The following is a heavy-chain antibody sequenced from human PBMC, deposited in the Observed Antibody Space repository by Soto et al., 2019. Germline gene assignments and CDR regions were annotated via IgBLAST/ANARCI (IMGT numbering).Heavy chain of an antibody. CDR1: GFTFNNYW. CDR3: TRRNRLSYTSDY. J-gene: IGHJ4*02. CDR2: INTDGRGT. Sequence: GGSLRLSXAAAGFTFNNYWMQWVRQAPGKGLVWVSRINTDGRGTTYADSVRGRFTISRDNAKNTLYLQMNSLRAEDTAVYYCTRRNRLSYTSDYWGQGTLVT. V-gene: IGHV3-74*01. D-gene: IGHD3-10*01.